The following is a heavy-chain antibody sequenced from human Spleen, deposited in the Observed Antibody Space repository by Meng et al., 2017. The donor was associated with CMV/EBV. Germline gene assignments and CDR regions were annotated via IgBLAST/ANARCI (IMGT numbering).Heavy chain of an antibody. Sequence: GGSLRLSCAASGFTFSRYGMHWVRQAPGKGLEWVAFIRNDGSNKYYTDSVKGRFTISRDNSKNTLYLQMNSLRVEDTAVYYCANDPSLMVYPTGYFVYWGQGTLVTDSS. J-gene: IGHJ4*02. V-gene: IGHV3-30*02. CDR1: GFTFSRYG. CDR2: IRNDGSNK. D-gene: IGHD2-8*01. CDR3: ANDPSLMVYPTGYFVY.